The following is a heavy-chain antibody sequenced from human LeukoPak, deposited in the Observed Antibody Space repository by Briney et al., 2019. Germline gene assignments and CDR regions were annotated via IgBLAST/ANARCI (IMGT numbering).Heavy chain of an antibody. D-gene: IGHD5-12*01. Sequence: ASVKVSCKASGYTFTSYGISWVRQAPGRGLEWMGWISAYNGNTNYAQKLQGRVTMTTDTSTSTAYMELRSLRSDDTAVYYCARARAATILSPTDYWGQGTLVTVSS. V-gene: IGHV1-18*01. CDR2: ISAYNGNT. CDR1: GYTFTSYG. CDR3: ARARAATILSPTDY. J-gene: IGHJ4*02.